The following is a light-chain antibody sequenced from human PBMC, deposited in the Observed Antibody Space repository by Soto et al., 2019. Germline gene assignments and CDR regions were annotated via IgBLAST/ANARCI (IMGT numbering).Light chain of an antibody. V-gene: IGLV2-8*01. CDR1: SSDIGGYNF. J-gene: IGLJ3*02. CDR2: EVN. Sequence: QSALTQPPSASGSPGQSVTISCTGTSSDIGGYNFVYWYQQHPGKAPKLIIYEVNKRPSGVPDRFSCSKSGNTASLTGSGLQADDEGDYYCSSYAGTNNLGVFGGGTKLTVL. CDR3: SSYAGTNNLGV.